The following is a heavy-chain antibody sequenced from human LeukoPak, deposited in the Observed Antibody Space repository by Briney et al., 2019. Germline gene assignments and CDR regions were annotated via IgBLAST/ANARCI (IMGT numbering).Heavy chain of an antibody. CDR2: IYYTGST. CDR3: AGMRITTPTVRTLDY. V-gene: IGHV4-59*01. CDR1: GGSMSAYY. Sequence: SETLSLTCTVSGGSMSAYYWTWIRQPPGKGLEWIGFIYYTGSTNYNPSLKSRVTISVDTSKNQFSLKLSSVTAADTAVYYCAGMRITTPTVRTLDYWGQGTLVTVSS. D-gene: IGHD1-14*01. J-gene: IGHJ4*02.